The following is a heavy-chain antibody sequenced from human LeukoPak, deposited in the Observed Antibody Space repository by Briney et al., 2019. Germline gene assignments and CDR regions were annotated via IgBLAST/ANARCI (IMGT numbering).Heavy chain of an antibody. Sequence: ASVKVSCKASGGTFSSYAISWVRQAPGQGLEWMGGIIPIFGTANYAQKFQGRVTITADESTSPAYMELSSLRSEDTAVYYCARGYCSSTSCYSRQAYYFDYWGQGTLVTVSS. V-gene: IGHV1-69*13. D-gene: IGHD2-2*02. CDR1: GGTFSSYA. CDR3: ARGYCSSTSCYSRQAYYFDY. CDR2: IIPIFGTA. J-gene: IGHJ4*02.